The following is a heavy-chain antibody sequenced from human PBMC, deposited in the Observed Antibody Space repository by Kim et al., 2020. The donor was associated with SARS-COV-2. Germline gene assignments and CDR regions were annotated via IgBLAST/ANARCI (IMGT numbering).Heavy chain of an antibody. Sequence: SETLSLTCTVSGGSISGSYWSWLRQPPGKALEWIGYIHYRGNTNYNPSLKSRVTISTDTPKKQFSVKLTSATAADTAIYYCARETDWSLLYSYYIDVWGKGTSVTVSS. CDR1: GGSISGSY. J-gene: IGHJ6*03. CDR3: ARETDWSLLYSYYIDV. D-gene: IGHD1-1*01. CDR2: IHYRGNT. V-gene: IGHV4-59*01.